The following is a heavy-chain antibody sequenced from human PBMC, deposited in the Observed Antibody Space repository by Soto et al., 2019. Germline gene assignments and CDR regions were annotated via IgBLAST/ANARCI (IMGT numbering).Heavy chain of an antibody. CDR1: GGSFSGYF. D-gene: IGHD3-22*01. CDR2: INHSGNT. J-gene: IGHJ1*01. V-gene: IGHV4-34*01. CDR3: AGGLRDSSGYYHVHYFQH. Sequence: QVQLHQWGAGLLKPSDTLSLTCAVYGGSFSGYFWTWIRQPPGKGLEWIGEINHSGNTNYSPSLKSRVTISLDTSKNQFSLKXSXXXXADTAVYYCAGGLRDSSGYYHVHYFQHWGQGTLVTVSS.